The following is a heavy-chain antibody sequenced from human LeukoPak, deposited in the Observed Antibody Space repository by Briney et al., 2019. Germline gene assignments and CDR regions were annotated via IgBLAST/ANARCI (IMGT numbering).Heavy chain of an antibody. J-gene: IGHJ4*02. CDR3: AKLSSGWYNDY. CDR1: GFTFSTYW. V-gene: IGHV3-7*05. CDR2: IKQDGSEE. Sequence: QSGGSLRLSCAASGFTFSTYWMNWVRQAPGKGLEWVAIIKQDGSEEFYVDSVKGRFIISRDNAKNSLYLQMSSLSAEDTAVYYCAKLSSGWYNDYWGQGTLVTVSS. D-gene: IGHD6-19*01.